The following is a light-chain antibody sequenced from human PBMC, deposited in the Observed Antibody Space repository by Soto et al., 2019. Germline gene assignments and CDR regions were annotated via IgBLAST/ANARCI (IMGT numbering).Light chain of an antibody. J-gene: IGKJ4*01. CDR1: QSISSY. Sequence: DIQMTQSPSSLSASVGDRVTITCRASQSISSYLNWYQQKPGKAPKLLIYAASGLQSGVPSRFSGSGSGTDFTLTIRSLQPEDFAIYYCQRSFRTPLTFGGGTKVEIK. CDR2: AAS. CDR3: QRSFRTPLT. V-gene: IGKV1-39*01.